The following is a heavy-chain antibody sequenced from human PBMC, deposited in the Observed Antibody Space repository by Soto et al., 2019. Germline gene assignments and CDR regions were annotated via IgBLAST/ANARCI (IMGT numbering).Heavy chain of an antibody. D-gene: IGHD2-2*01. J-gene: IGHJ5*02. CDR2: ITSHGHIT. CDR1: GFTFSNYD. Sequence: GGSLRLSCSASGFTFSNYDMVWVRQAPGKGLEYISAITSHGHITYYADSVKGRFTISRDNSKNTLYLQMNNLRAEDTAVYYCAKDNCISTSCYRLYNWFDPWGQGTLVTVSS. V-gene: IGHV3-64*04. CDR3: AKDNCISTSCYRLYNWFDP.